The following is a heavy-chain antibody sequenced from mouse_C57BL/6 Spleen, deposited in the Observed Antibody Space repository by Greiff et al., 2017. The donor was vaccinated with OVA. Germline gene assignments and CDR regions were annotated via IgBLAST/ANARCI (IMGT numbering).Heavy chain of an antibody. Sequence: QVQLQQPGAELVKPGASVKLSCKASGYTFTSYWMHWVKQRPGQGLEWIGRINPNSGRTNDNEKFKSKATLNVEKSSSTAYMQLSSLTSEDSAVYYCARASQVYWYFDDWGTGTTVTVSS. CDR3: ARASQVYWYFDD. V-gene: IGHV1-64*01. J-gene: IGHJ1*03. CDR2: INPNSGRT. CDR1: GYTFTSYW.